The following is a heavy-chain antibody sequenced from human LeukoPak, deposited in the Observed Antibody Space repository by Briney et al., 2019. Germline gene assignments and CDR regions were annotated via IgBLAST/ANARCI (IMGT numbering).Heavy chain of an antibody. V-gene: IGHV4-34*01. D-gene: IGHD4-17*01. CDR3: AKNHGDYGLDY. CDR1: GGSFSGYY. CDR2: INHSGST. J-gene: IGHJ4*02. Sequence: PSETLSLTCAVYGGSFSGYYWSWIRQPPGKGLEWIGEINHSGSTNYNPSLKSRVTISVDTSKNQFSLKLSSVTAADTAVYYFAKNHGDYGLDYWGQGTLVTVSS.